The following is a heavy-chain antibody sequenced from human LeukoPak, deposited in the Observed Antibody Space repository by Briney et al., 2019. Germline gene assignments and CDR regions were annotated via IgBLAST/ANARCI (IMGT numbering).Heavy chain of an antibody. V-gene: IGHV4-61*02. CDR2: IYTSGST. J-gene: IGHJ6*03. CDR1: GGSISSGSYY. D-gene: IGHD2-2*01. Sequence: SQTLSLTXTVSGGSISSGSYYWSWIRQPAGKGLEWIGRIYTSGSTNYNPSLKSRVTISVDTSKNQFSLKLSSVTAADTAVYYCARGQPYYYYYYMDVWGKGTTVTVSS. CDR3: ARGQPYYYYYYMDV.